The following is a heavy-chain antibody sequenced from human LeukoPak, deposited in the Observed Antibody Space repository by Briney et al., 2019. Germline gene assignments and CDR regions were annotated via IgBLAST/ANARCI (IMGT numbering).Heavy chain of an antibody. J-gene: IGHJ5*02. CDR2: INHSGST. CDR1: GGSFSGYY. Sequence: SETLSLTCAVYGGSFSGYYWSWTRQPPGKGLEWIGEINHSGSTNYNPSLKSRVTISVDTSKNQFSLKLSSVTAADTAVYYCARYPYCTNGVCYPRFRRDWFDPWGQGTLVTVSS. V-gene: IGHV4-34*01. CDR3: ARYPYCTNGVCYPRFRRDWFDP. D-gene: IGHD2-8*01.